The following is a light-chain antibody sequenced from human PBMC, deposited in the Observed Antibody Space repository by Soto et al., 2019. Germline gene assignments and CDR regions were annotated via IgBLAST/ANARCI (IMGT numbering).Light chain of an antibody. CDR1: QSVSSSY. CDR2: GAS. J-gene: IGKJ4*01. V-gene: IGKV3-20*01. Sequence: EIVLTPSPGILSLSPGERAPLSCRASQSVSSSYLAWYQQKPGQAPRLLIYGASSRATGIPDRFSGSGSGTEFTLTIRRLEPEEFAVYYCQQYGSSSLTVGGWTKVEIK. CDR3: QQYGSSSLT.